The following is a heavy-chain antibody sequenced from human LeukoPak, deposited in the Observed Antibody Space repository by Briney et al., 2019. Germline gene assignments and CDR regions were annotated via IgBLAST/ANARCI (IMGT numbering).Heavy chain of an antibody. V-gene: IGHV4-39*07. J-gene: IGHJ4*02. CDR1: GGSISSSSYY. CDR3: AREPDGDCGGDCL. D-gene: IGHD2-21*02. Sequence: PSETLSLTCTVSGGSISSSSYYWGWIRQPPGKGLEWIGSIYYSGSTYYNPSLKSRVTISVDMSKNQFSLKLSSVTAADTAVYYCAREPDGDCGGDCLWGQGTLVTVSS. CDR2: IYYSGST.